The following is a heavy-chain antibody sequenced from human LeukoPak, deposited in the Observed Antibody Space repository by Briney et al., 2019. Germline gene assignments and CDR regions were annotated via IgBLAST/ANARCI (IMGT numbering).Heavy chain of an antibody. CDR2: IYTSGST. Sequence: SETLALTCTVSGGSISSYYWSWIRQPAGKGLEWIGRIYTSGSTNYNPSLKSRVTMSVDTSKNQFSLKLSSVTAADTAVYYCARDSSSSSLPWYFDYWGQGTLVTVSS. CDR1: GGSISSYY. J-gene: IGHJ4*02. D-gene: IGHD6-6*01. CDR3: ARDSSSSSLPWYFDY. V-gene: IGHV4-4*07.